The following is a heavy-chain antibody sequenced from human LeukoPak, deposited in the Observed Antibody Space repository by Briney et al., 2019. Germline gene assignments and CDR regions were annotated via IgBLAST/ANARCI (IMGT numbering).Heavy chain of an antibody. V-gene: IGHV3-23*01. CDR3: AKGDIAAAGNWFDP. J-gene: IGHJ5*02. CDR1: GFTFSTYR. D-gene: IGHD6-13*01. CDR2: ISGSGGST. Sequence: GGSLRLSCEASGFTFSTYRMGWVRQAPGKGLEWVSAISGSGGSTCYADSVKGRFTISRDNSKNTLYLQMNSLRAEDTAVYYCAKGDIAAAGNWFDPWGQGTLVTVSS.